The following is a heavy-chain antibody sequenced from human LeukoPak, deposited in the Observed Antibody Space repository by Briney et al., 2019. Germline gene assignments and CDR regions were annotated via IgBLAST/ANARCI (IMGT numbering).Heavy chain of an antibody. CDR1: GGSISSGDYY. CDR2: IYYSGST. Sequence: SQTLSLTCTVSGGSISSGDYYWSWSRQPPGKGLEWIGYIYYSGSTYYNPSLKSRVTISVDTSKNQFSLKLSSVTAADTAVYYCARDSATVVTDDAFDIWGQGTMVTVSS. J-gene: IGHJ3*02. D-gene: IGHD4-23*01. CDR3: ARDSATVVTDDAFDI. V-gene: IGHV4-30-4*08.